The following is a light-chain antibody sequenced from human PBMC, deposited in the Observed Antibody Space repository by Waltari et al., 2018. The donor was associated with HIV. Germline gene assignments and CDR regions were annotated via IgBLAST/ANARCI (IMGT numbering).Light chain of an antibody. Sequence: EIVLTQSPATISLSPGESATLPCRASQTINNFLAWYQQRPGQAPRLLIYDATKRATGIPAGFSGTGSGTDFSLTITSLEPEDFAVYYCQHRSTSWTFGRGTKVEI. CDR3: QHRSTSWT. CDR1: QTINNF. V-gene: IGKV3-11*01. CDR2: DAT. J-gene: IGKJ1*01.